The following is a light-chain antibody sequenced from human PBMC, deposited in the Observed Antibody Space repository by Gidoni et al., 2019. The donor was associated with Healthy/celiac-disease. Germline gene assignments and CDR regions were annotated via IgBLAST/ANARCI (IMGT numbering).Light chain of an antibody. V-gene: IGKV2-28*01. CDR3: MQALQTPRT. CDR1: QSLLHSNGYNY. Sequence: DTVMTQSPLPLPVTPGEPASISCRHSQSLLHSNGYNYLDWYLQKPGQSPQLLIYLGSNRASGVPDRFSGSGSGTDFTLKISRVEAEDVGVYYCMQALQTPRTFGQGTKLEIK. J-gene: IGKJ2*01. CDR2: LGS.